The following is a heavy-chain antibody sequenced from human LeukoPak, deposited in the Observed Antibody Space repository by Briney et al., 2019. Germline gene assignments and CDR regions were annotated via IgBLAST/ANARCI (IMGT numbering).Heavy chain of an antibody. CDR1: GGSISSYY. Sequence: SETLSLTCTVSGGSISSYYWSWIRQPPGKGLEWIGYIYYSGSTNYNPSLKSRVTISVDTSKNQFSLKLSSVTAADTAVYYCARRGDSGYDQFDYWGQGTLVTVSS. V-gene: IGHV4-59*08. CDR2: IYYSGST. J-gene: IGHJ4*02. CDR3: ARRGDSGYDQFDY. D-gene: IGHD5-12*01.